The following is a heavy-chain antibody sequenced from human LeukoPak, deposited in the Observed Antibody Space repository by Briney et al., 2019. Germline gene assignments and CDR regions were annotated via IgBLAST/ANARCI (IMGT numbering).Heavy chain of an antibody. CDR2: INPNSGGT. D-gene: IGHD5-18*01. CDR1: GYTFTGYY. CDR3: ARALNRSGYSYGYRDY. Sequence: ASVKVSCKASGYTFTGYYMHWVRQAPGQGLEWMGWINPNSGGTNYAQKFQGRVTVTRDTSISTAYMELSRLRSDDTAVYYCARALNRSGYSYGYRDYWGQGTLVTVSS. V-gene: IGHV1-2*02. J-gene: IGHJ4*02.